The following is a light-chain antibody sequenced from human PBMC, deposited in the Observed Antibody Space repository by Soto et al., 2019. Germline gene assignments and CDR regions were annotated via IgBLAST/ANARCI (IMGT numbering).Light chain of an antibody. CDR3: QQRSSAIT. Sequence: EIVMTQSPATLSVSPGESATLSCRASQSVSRKLVWYQQKPGQAPRLLIYGASTRATGIPARFSGRGSGTDFTLTISSLEPEDFAVYYCQQRSSAITFGQGTRLEIK. J-gene: IGKJ5*01. V-gene: IGKV3D-15*01. CDR2: GAS. CDR1: QSVSRK.